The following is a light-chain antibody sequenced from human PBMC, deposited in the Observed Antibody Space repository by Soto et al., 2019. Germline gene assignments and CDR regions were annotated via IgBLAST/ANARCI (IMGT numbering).Light chain of an antibody. CDR3: QQSYSSPRT. J-gene: IGKJ1*01. V-gene: IGKV1-39*01. CDR1: QSISRY. CDR2: DAS. Sequence: DIQMTQSPSSLSASVGDRVTITCRASQSISRYLNWYQQKPGRAPKFLIYDASSLESGVPSRFSGSGSGTDFTLTISSLQPEDFATYYWQQSYSSPRTFGQGTEVEIK.